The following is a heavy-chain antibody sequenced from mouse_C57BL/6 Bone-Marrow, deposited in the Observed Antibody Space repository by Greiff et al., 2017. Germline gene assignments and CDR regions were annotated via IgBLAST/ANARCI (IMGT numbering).Heavy chain of an antibody. V-gene: IGHV5-6*01. J-gene: IGHJ2*01. Sequence: EVKLVESGGDLVKPGGSLKLSCAASGFTFSRYGMSWVRQTPDKRLEWVATISSGGSYPYYPDSVKGRFTISRDNAKNSLYLQMSSLKSEDTAMYYCARDDYGSSYENFGYGGQRTTLTVSS. CDR3: ARDDYGSSYENFGY. CDR2: ISSGGSYP. D-gene: IGHD1-1*01. CDR1: GFTFSRYG.